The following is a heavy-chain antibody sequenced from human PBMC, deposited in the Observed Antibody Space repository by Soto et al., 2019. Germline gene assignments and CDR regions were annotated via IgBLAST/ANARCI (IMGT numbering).Heavy chain of an antibody. V-gene: IGHV4-38-2*02. CDR1: GYSISSGYY. CDR2: IYHSGST. Sequence: NPSETLSLTCAVSGYSISSGYYWGWIRQPPGKGLEWIGSIYHSGSTYYNPSLKSRVTISVDTSKNQFSLKLSSVTAADTAVYYCARDQLDIVVVPAAISYGMDVWGQGTTVTVSS. J-gene: IGHJ6*02. CDR3: ARDQLDIVVVPAAISYGMDV. D-gene: IGHD2-2*01.